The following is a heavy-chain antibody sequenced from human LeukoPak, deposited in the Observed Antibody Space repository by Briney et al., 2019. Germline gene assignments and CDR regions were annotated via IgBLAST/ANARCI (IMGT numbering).Heavy chain of an antibody. Sequence: ASVKVSCKASGYTFTGYYMHWVRQAPGQGLEWMGWINPNSGGTNYAQKFQGRVNMTRDTSISTAYMELSRLRSDDTAVYYCASHYYYGSGSYFDYWGQGTLVTVSS. V-gene: IGHV1-2*02. CDR1: GYTFTGYY. D-gene: IGHD3-10*01. J-gene: IGHJ4*02. CDR3: ASHYYYGSGSYFDY. CDR2: INPNSGGT.